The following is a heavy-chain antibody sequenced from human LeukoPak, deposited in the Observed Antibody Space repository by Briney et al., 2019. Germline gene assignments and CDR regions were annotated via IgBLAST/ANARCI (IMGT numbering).Heavy chain of an antibody. CDR2: IYSGGNT. CDR1: GFTISDKY. CDR3: ARDPTGASV. J-gene: IGHJ6*04. Sequence: GGSLRLSCAASGFTISDKYMCWVRQAPGKGLEWISAIYSGGNTYYTNSVKGRFIISRDSSKNAMYLQMNGPTDEDTAVYYCARDPTGASVWGKGTTVTVSS. V-gene: IGHV3-53*01. D-gene: IGHD1-14*01.